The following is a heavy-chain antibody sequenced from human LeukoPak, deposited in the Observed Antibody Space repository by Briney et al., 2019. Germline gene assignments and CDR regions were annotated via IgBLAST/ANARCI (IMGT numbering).Heavy chain of an antibody. CDR1: GFTVSSNY. J-gene: IGHJ4*02. CDR3: ARDWGYCSSTSCHVFDY. V-gene: IGHV3-53*01. Sequence: GGSLRLSCAASGFTVSSNYMSWVRQAPGKGLEWVSVIYIGGSTYYSDSVQGRFTISRDISKNTLYLQMNSLRAEDTAVYYCARDWGYCSSTSCHVFDYWGQGTLVTVSS. CDR2: IYIGGST. D-gene: IGHD2-2*01.